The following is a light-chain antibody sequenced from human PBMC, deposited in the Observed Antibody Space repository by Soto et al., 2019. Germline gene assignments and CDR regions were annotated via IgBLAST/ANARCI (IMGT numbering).Light chain of an antibody. CDR2: EVT. CDR1: SSGVGGYNY. V-gene: IGLV2-14*01. J-gene: IGLJ1*01. Sequence: QSVLTQPASVSGSPGQSITISCTGTSSGVGGYNYVSWYQQHPGKAPKLMIYEVTNRPSGVSDRFSGSKSDNTASLTISGLQAEDEADCYCSSYTSISTYVFGTGTKVTVL. CDR3: SSYTSISTYV.